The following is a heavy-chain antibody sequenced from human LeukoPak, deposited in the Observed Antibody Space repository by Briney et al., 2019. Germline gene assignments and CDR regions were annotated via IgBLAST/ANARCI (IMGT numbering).Heavy chain of an antibody. V-gene: IGHV3-9*03. D-gene: IGHD4-17*01. CDR2: ISWNSGSI. CDR3: AKGAEVMTTVTQFDY. CDR1: GFTFDDYA. J-gene: IGHJ4*02. Sequence: SGGSLRLSCAASGFTFDDYAMHWVRQAPGKGLEWVSGISWNSGSIGYADSVKGRFTISRDNAKNSLYLQMNSLRAEDMALYYCAKGAEVMTTVTQFDYWGQGTLVTVSS.